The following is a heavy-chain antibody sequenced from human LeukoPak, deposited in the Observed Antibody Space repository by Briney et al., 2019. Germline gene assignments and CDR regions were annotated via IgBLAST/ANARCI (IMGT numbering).Heavy chain of an antibody. V-gene: IGHV3-21*04. J-gene: IGHJ4*02. Sequence: GGSLRLSCAASGFTFGTYTMNWVRQAPGKGLEWVSSISSSSNHIHYADSVKGRFTISRDNSKNTLYLQMNSLGVEDTAVYYCGKLKSSGYLIEYWGQGTLVTVSS. CDR3: GKLKSSGYLIEY. D-gene: IGHD3-22*01. CDR2: ISSSSNHI. CDR1: GFTFGTYT.